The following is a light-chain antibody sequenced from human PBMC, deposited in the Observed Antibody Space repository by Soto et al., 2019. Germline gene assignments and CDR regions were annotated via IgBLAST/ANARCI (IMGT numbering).Light chain of an antibody. CDR2: DAS. J-gene: IGKJ4*01. Sequence: EIVLTQSPGTLSLSPGERATLSCRASQSVSRNYLAWYQQKPGQAPRLLIYDASSRATGIPDGFSGSGSGADFTLTINRLEPEDFAVYFCQQYGRTPLNFGGGTKV. CDR3: QQYGRTPLN. CDR1: QSVSRNY. V-gene: IGKV3-20*01.